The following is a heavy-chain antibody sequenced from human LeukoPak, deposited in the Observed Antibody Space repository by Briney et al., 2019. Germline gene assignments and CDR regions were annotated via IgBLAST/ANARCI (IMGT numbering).Heavy chain of an antibody. CDR1: GFIFSDYF. J-gene: IGHJ4*02. D-gene: IGHD3-9*01. Sequence: GGSLRLSCAASGFIFSDYFISWIRQAPGKGLEWVSHISGSGSTIYYADSVKGRVTISRDNARNTLYLQMNSLRAEDSAVYYCERALARYFDSWGQGTLVTVST. CDR2: ISGSGSTI. CDR3: ERALARYFDS. V-gene: IGHV3-11*01.